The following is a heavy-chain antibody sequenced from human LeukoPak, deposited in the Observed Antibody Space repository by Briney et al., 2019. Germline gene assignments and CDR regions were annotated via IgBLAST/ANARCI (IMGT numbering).Heavy chain of an antibody. Sequence: SETLSLTCAVYGGSFSGYYWSWIRQPPGEGLEWIGEINHSGSTNYNPSLKSRVTISVDTSKNQFSLKLSSVTAADTAVYYCRGGSGWYRHYYGMDVWGQGTTVTVSS. D-gene: IGHD6-19*01. CDR1: GGSFSGYY. V-gene: IGHV4-34*01. J-gene: IGHJ6*02. CDR2: INHSGST. CDR3: RGGSGWYRHYYGMDV.